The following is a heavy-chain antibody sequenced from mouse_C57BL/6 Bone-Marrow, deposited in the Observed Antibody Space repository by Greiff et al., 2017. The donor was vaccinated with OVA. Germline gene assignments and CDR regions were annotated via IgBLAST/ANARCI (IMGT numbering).Heavy chain of an antibody. CDR3: ARIPYGNHGGY. J-gene: IGHJ2*01. V-gene: IGHV5-6*02. CDR1: GFTFSSYG. CDR2: ISSGGSYT. D-gene: IGHD2-1*01. Sequence: DVKLVESGGDLVKPGGSLKLSCAASGFTFSSYGMSWVRQTPDKRLEWVATISSGGSYTYYPDSVKGRFTISRDNAKNTLYLQMSSLKSEDTAMYYYARIPYGNHGGYWGQGTTLTVSS.